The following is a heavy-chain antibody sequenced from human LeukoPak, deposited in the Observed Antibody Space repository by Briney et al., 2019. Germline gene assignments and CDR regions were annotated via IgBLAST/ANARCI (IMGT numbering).Heavy chain of an antibody. CDR3: ARDNYYGSGGNWFDP. V-gene: IGHV3-21*01. Sequence: GGSLRLSCAASGFTFSSYSMNWVRQAPGKGLEWVSSISSSSSYIYYADSVKGRSTISRDNAKNSLYLQMNSLRAEDTAVYYCARDNYYGSGGNWFDPWGQGTLVTVSS. CDR1: GFTFSSYS. J-gene: IGHJ5*02. D-gene: IGHD3-10*01. CDR2: ISSSSSYI.